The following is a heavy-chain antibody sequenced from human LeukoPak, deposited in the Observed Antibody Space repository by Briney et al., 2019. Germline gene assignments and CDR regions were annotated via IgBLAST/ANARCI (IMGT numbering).Heavy chain of an antibody. V-gene: IGHV3-30-3*01. J-gene: IGHJ5*02. CDR1: GFTFSSYA. D-gene: IGHD6-6*01. CDR3: ARGVDSSSSLVNWFDP. CDR2: ISYDGSNK. Sequence: GRSLRLSCAASGFTFSSYAMHWVRQAPGKGLEWVAVISYDGSNKYYADSVKGRFTISRDNSKNTLYLQMNSLRAEDTAVYYCARGVDSSSSLVNWFDPWGQGTLVTVSS.